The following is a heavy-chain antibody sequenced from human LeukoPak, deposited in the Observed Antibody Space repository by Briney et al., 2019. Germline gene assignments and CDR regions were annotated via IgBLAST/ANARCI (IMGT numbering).Heavy chain of an antibody. V-gene: IGHV1-18*01. CDR2: ISAYNGNT. Sequence: ASVKVSCKASGYTFTSYGISWVRQAPGQGLEWMGWISAYNGNTNYAQKLQGRVTMTTDTSTSTAYMELRSLRSDDTAVYYCARDSELLWFGELLRGEQYYFDYWGQGTLVTVSS. D-gene: IGHD3-10*01. CDR1: GYTFTSYG. J-gene: IGHJ4*02. CDR3: ARDSELLWFGELLRGEQYYFDY.